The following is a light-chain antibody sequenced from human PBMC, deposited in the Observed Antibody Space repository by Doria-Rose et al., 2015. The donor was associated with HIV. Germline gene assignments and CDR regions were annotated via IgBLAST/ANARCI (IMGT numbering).Light chain of an antibody. Sequence: TQSTGTLSLTPGERATLSCRASQSFSSTYLAWYQQKPGQAPSLLIYDGSTRANGIPDRFSASESGTDFTLTINRLEPEDFALYYCHQYGTSWTFGQGTKVEI. J-gene: IGKJ1*01. CDR2: DGS. V-gene: IGKV3-20*01. CDR3: HQYGTSWT. CDR1: QSFSSTY.